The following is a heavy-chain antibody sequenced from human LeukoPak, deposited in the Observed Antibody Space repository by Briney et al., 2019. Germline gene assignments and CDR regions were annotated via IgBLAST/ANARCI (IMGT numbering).Heavy chain of an antibody. CDR2: INHSGST. CDR3: ARMYSGYDFTDY. D-gene: IGHD5-12*01. CDR1: GGSFSGYY. J-gene: IGHJ4*02. V-gene: IGHV4-34*01. Sequence: SETLSLTCAVYGGSFSGYYWSWIRQPPGKGLEWIGEINHSGSTNYNPSLKSRVTISVDTSKNQFSLKLSSVTAADTAVYYCARMYSGYDFTDYWGQGTLVTASS.